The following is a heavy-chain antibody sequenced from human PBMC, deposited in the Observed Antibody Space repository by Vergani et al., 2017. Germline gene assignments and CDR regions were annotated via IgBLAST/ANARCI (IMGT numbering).Heavy chain of an antibody. J-gene: IGHJ4*02. D-gene: IGHD1-26*01. V-gene: IGHV1-2*02. CDR3: ARASYRVGAIEKELYYFDY. Sequence: QVQLVQSGAEVKKPGASVKVSCKASGYTFTGYYMHWVRQAPGQGLEWMGWINPNSGGTNYAQKFQGRVTMTRDTSISTAYMELSRLRSDDTAVYYCARASYRVGAIEKELYYFDYWGQGTLVTVSS. CDR2: INPNSGGT. CDR1: GYTFTGYY.